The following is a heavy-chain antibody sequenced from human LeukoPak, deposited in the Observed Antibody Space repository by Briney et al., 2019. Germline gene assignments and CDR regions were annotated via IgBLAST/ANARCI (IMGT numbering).Heavy chain of an antibody. D-gene: IGHD1-14*01. CDR2: ISGSGGST. Sequence: PGGSLRLSCSASGFTFSSYAMSWVRQAPGKGLEWISAISGSGGSTYYADSVKGRFTIYRDHSKNTLYLQMNRLRAEDTAVYYCAKLAKGNRGFVDYRGQGTLVTVSS. J-gene: IGHJ4*02. CDR3: AKLAKGNRGFVDY. V-gene: IGHV3-23*01. CDR1: GFTFSSYA.